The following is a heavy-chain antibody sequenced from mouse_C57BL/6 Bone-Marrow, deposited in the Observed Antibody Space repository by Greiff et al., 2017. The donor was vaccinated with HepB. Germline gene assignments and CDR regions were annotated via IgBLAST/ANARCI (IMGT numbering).Heavy chain of an antibody. Sequence: QVQLQQSGAELARPGASVKLSCKASGYTFTSYWMQWVKQRPGQGLEWIGEIDPSDSYTNYNQKFKGKATLTVDTSSSTAYMQLSSLTSEDSAVYYCARYDGYYGLDYWGQGTTLTVSS. J-gene: IGHJ2*01. CDR3: ARYDGYYGLDY. V-gene: IGHV1-50*01. D-gene: IGHD2-3*01. CDR2: IDPSDSYT. CDR1: GYTFTSYW.